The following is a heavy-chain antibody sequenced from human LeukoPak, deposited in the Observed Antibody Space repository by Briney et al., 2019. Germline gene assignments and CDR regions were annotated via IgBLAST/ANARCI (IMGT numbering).Heavy chain of an antibody. CDR2: IYYSGST. D-gene: IGHD2-15*01. Sequence: SETLSLTCPVSGGSISSYYWSRIRQPPGKGLEWIGYIYYSGSTNYNPSLKSRVTISVDTSKNQFSLKLSSVTAADTAVYYCARVYCSGGSCYGMDVWGQGTTVTVSS. CDR3: ARVYCSGGSCYGMDV. J-gene: IGHJ6*02. CDR1: GGSISSYY. V-gene: IGHV4-59*01.